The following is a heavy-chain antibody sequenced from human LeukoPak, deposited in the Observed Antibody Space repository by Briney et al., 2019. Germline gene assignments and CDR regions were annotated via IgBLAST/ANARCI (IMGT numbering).Heavy chain of an antibody. Sequence: PGGSLRLSCAASGFTFSSYGMHWVRQAPGKGLEWVAFIRYDGSNKYYADSVKGRFTISRDNSKNTLYLQMNSLRAEDTAVYYCAKAFRFWSGYSINWFDSWGQGTLVTVSS. CDR1: GFTFSSYG. D-gene: IGHD3-3*01. J-gene: IGHJ5*01. CDR2: IRYDGSNK. V-gene: IGHV3-30*02. CDR3: AKAFRFWSGYSINWFDS.